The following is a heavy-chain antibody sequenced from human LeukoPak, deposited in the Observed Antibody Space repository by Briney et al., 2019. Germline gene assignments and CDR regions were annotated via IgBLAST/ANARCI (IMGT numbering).Heavy chain of an antibody. CDR2: ISYDGSNK. Sequence: GGSLRLSCAASGFTFSSYGMHWVRQAPGKGLERVAVISYDGSNKYYADSVKGRFTISRDNSKNTLYLQMNSLRAEDTAVYYCAKDRSVTYYFDYWGQGTLVTVSS. D-gene: IGHD4-17*01. CDR1: GFTFSSYG. J-gene: IGHJ4*02. CDR3: AKDRSVTYYFDY. V-gene: IGHV3-30*18.